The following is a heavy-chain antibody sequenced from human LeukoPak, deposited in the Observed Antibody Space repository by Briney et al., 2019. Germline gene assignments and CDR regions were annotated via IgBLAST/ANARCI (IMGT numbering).Heavy chain of an antibody. CDR2: IIPIFGTA. V-gene: IGHV1-69*06. D-gene: IGHD3-22*01. Sequence: GASVKVSCKASGGTFSSYAISWVRQAPGQGLEWMGGIIPIFGTANYAQKFQGRVTITADKSTSTAYMELSSLRSEDTAVYYCARDGRGGYYDSSYYYMDVWGKGTTVTVS. J-gene: IGHJ6*03. CDR3: ARDGRGGYYDSSYYYMDV. CDR1: GGTFSSYA.